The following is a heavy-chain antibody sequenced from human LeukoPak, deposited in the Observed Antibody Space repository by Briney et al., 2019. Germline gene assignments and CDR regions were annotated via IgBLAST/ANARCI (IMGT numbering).Heavy chain of an antibody. CDR2: IYTSGRT. V-gene: IGHV4-61*02. CDR3: ASARVIPASFDD. CDR1: GGSIAFGSYY. Sequence: SQTLSLTCTVSGGSIAFGSYYWTWIRQPAGKGLEWIGRIYTSGRTFYNPSLKSRVTISMDTSMNQFYLRLNSVPAADTAVYYCASARVIPASFDDWGQGALVTVSS. J-gene: IGHJ4*02. D-gene: IGHD3-16*02.